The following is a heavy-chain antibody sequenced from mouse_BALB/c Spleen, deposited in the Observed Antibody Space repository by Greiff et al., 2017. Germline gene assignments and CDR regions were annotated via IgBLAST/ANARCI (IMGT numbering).Heavy chain of an antibody. V-gene: IGHV5-17*02. Sequence: EVHLVESGGGLVQPGGSRKLSCAASGFTFSSFGMHWVRQAPEKGLEWVAYISSGSSTIYYADTVKGRFTISRDNPKNTLFLQMTSLRSEDTAMYYCARSNYDYGGFAYWGQGTLVTVSA. CDR1: GFTFSSFG. CDR3: ARSNYDYGGFAY. J-gene: IGHJ3*01. D-gene: IGHD2-4*01. CDR2: ISSGSSTI.